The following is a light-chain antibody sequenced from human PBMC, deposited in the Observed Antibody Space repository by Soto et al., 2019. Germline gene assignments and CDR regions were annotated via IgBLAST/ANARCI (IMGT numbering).Light chain of an antibody. J-gene: IGKJ3*01. CDR3: QQYGSSPGT. CDR1: QSVSSNF. CDR2: GAS. Sequence: EIVLTQSPGTLSLSPGERATLSCRASQSVSSNFLAWYQQKLGQAPRLLIYGASSRATGIPDRFSGSGSGTDFTLTISRLEPEDFAVYYCQQYGSSPGTFGHGTKVDIK. V-gene: IGKV3-20*01.